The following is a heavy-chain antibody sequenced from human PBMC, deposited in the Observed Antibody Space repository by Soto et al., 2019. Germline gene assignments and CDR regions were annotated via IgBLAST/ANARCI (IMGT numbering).Heavy chain of an antibody. J-gene: IGHJ4*02. CDR2: INSDGSDI. D-gene: IGHD4-17*01. Sequence: GGSLRLSCAASGFTFSSSWMHWVRQAPGKGLVWVSRINSDGSDIDYADSMRGRFTISRDNAKNTLFLQMNSLRAEDTAVYYCARGPTTVTTPLDSWGQGTLVTVSS. CDR3: ARGPTTVTTPLDS. V-gene: IGHV3-74*01. CDR1: GFTFSSSW.